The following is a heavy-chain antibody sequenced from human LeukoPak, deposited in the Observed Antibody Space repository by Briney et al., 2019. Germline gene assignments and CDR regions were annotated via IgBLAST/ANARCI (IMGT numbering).Heavy chain of an antibody. CDR2: MNPANGNT. CDR1: GYTFTSYD. J-gene: IGHJ4*02. D-gene: IGHD3-10*01. Sequence: ASVKVSCKASGYTFTSYDVNWVRQVTGQRLEWMGWMNPANGNTGYVQNLQGRVTMTRDTSITTAYMELSSLTSEDTAVYYCARGFTYGHPLDSWGQGTLVIVSS. V-gene: IGHV1-8*01. CDR3: ARGFTYGHPLDS.